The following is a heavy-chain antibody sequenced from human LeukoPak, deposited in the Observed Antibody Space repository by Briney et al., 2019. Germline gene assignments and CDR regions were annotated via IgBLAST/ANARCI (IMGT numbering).Heavy chain of an antibody. J-gene: IGHJ4*02. CDR1: RFTFSSYG. CDR2: IRNDGSNK. Sequence: GGSLRLSCAASRFTFSSYGMHWVRQAPGKGLEWVAFIRNDGSNKYYADSVKGRFTISRDNSKNTLYLQMNSLRAEDTAVYYCAKFNRQYCSSISCYGGFDYWGQGTLVTVSS. D-gene: IGHD2-2*01. CDR3: AKFNRQYCSSISCYGGFDY. V-gene: IGHV3-30*02.